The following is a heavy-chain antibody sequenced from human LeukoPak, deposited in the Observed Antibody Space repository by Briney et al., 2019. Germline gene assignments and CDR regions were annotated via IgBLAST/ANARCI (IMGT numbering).Heavy chain of an antibody. CDR2: IRSSGSTI. J-gene: IGHJ4*02. V-gene: IGHV3-11*04. CDR1: GFTFSDYY. Sequence: GWSLRLSCAASGFTFSDYYMSWIRQAPGKGLEWVSNIRSSGSTIYIADSVKGRFTISRDNAKNSLYLQMNSLRAEDTAVYYCARAYYYDSSGAFDYWGQGTLVTVSS. D-gene: IGHD3-22*01. CDR3: ARAYYYDSSGAFDY.